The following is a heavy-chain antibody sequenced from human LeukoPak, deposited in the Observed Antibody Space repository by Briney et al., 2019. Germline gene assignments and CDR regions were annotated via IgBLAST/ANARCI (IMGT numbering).Heavy chain of an antibody. D-gene: IGHD3-3*01. CDR2: VSGSGAGT. CDR3: AKIGRKYDFWTGFYEEEVDYMDV. J-gene: IGHJ6*03. Sequence: GGSLRLSCAASGFTFSSYGMTWVRQAPGKGLEWVSGVSGSGAGTKHADSVKGRFTISRDNSKNTLYLQMNSLRVEDTAVYYCAKIGRKYDFWTGFYEEEVDYMDVWGKGTTVTVSS. V-gene: IGHV3-23*01. CDR1: GFTFSSYG.